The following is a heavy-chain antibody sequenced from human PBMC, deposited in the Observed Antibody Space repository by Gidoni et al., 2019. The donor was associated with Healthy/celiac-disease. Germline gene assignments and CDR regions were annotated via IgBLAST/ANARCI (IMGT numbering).Heavy chain of an antibody. J-gene: IGHJ4*02. Sequence: VRQMPGKGLEWIGIIYPGDSDTRYSPSFQGQVTISADKSISTAYLQWSSLKASDTAMYYCARLVAVAGDFDYWGQGTLVTVSS. CDR2: IYPGDSDT. CDR3: ARLVAVAGDFDY. D-gene: IGHD6-19*01. V-gene: IGHV5-51*01.